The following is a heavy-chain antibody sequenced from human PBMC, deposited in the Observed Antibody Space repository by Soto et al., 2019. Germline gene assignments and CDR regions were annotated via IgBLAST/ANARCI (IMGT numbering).Heavy chain of an antibody. CDR1: GYTFTSYG. D-gene: IGHD3-10*01. CDR3: ARSRSGTYGGVY. J-gene: IGHJ4*02. Sequence: ASVKVSCKASGYTFTSYGTSWVRQAPGQGLEWMGWISAYNGNTNYAQKLQGRVTMTTDTSTSTAYMGLRSLRSDDTAVYYCARSRSGTYGGVYWGQGTLVTVSS. V-gene: IGHV1-18*01. CDR2: ISAYNGNT.